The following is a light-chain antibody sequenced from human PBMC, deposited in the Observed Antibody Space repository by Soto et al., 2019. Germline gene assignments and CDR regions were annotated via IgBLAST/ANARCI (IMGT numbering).Light chain of an antibody. Sequence: QAVLPQPASVSGSAGQSITISCSGTMRDVGAYNLVSWYQQHPGTAPKLIIYEVRNRPSGISSRFSGSRSGNTASLSISGLQPDGEGDYYCSAYTPRSTLVFGGGTKLTVL. CDR3: SAYTPRSTLV. V-gene: IGLV2-14*01. CDR1: MRDVGAYNL. J-gene: IGLJ3*02. CDR2: EVR.